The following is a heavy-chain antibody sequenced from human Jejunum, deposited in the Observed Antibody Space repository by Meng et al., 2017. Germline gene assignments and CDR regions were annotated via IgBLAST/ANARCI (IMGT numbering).Heavy chain of an antibody. CDR2: IKSDGTT. CDR3: TKSAYSTSRFDP. V-gene: IGHV3-74*01. Sequence: VGSGWDLVQTGGSLRPSWAASGFTFSSSWMYWVRQAPGKWLVWVSRIKSDGTTVYADSVKGRFTMSRDNDKNTVFLQMNSLRVDDTAMYYCTKSAYSTSRFDPWGQGTLVTVSS. J-gene: IGHJ5*02. D-gene: IGHD6-13*01. CDR1: GFTFSSSW.